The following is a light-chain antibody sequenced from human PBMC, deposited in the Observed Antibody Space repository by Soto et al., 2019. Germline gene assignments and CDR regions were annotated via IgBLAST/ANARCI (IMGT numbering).Light chain of an antibody. CDR1: QGIRND. Sequence: AIQMTQSPSSLSASLGDRVTITCRASQGIRNDLGWYQQKPGKAPKFLIYGASSLQSGVPSRFSGSGSGTDFTLTISSLRPEDFATYYCLQDYNYPYTFGQGTNLEIK. V-gene: IGKV1-6*01. CDR3: LQDYNYPYT. CDR2: GAS. J-gene: IGKJ2*01.